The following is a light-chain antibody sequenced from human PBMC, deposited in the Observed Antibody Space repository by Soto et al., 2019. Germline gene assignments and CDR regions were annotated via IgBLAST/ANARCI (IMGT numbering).Light chain of an antibody. Sequence: DIQMTQSPSSLSASVGDRATITCRASQGIGYSLAWYQQKPGRVPKLLLYSTSALQTGVPSRFSGGGSGTDFTLTIDSLQPEDIATYYCQKYDRVPRTFGQGTKLEVK. CDR2: STS. CDR3: QKYDRVPRT. J-gene: IGKJ2*01. V-gene: IGKV1-27*01. CDR1: QGIGYS.